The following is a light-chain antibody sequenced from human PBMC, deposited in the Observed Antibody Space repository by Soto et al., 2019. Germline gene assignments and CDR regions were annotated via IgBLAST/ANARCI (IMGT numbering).Light chain of an antibody. CDR1: SIGSKS. CDR3: QVWDTRSEHYV. J-gene: IGLJ1*01. V-gene: IGLV3-21*02. CDR2: DDS. Sequence: SYELTQSPSVSVAPGQTVTITCGGSSIGSKSVHWYQQKPGQAPVLVVYDDSDRRSGIPERFSGSNSGNTATLTITRVEDGDEADYHCQVWDTRSEHYVFGPGTKLTVL.